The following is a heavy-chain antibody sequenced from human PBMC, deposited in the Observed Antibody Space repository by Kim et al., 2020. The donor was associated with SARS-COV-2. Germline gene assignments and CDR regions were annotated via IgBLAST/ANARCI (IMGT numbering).Heavy chain of an antibody. CDR2: ISGGGGSR. V-gene: IGHV3-23*01. CDR1: GFSFDTYA. J-gene: IGHJ6*02. CDR3: AKMIMMRGLNYYYHGMDA. Sequence: GGSLRLSCAASGFSFDTYAMSWVRQAPGKGLEWVSDISGGGGSRYYADSVKGRFTISRDNSMNTVFLQMDSLRAEDTAVYYCAKMIMMRGLNYYYHGMDAWSLGTTVTVS. D-gene: IGHD3-10*01.